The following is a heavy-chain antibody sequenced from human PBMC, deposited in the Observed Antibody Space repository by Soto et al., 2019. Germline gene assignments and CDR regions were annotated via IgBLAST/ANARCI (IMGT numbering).Heavy chain of an antibody. V-gene: IGHV1-18*01. Sequence: QVQLVQSGAEVKKPGASVKVSCKASGYTFTSYGISWVRQAPGQGLEWMGWISAYNGNTNYAQKLQGRVTMTTDTSTSTAYMELRSLISDDTAVYYWARDLRYYVFLWGGMAVWGQGTTVTVSS. J-gene: IGHJ6*02. CDR3: ARDLRYYVFLWGGMAV. D-gene: IGHD3-3*01. CDR2: ISAYNGNT. CDR1: GYTFTSYG.